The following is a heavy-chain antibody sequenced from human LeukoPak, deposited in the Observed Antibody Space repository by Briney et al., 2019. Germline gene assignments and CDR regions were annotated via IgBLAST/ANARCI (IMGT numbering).Heavy chain of an antibody. J-gene: IGHJ5*02. D-gene: IGHD2-2*01. V-gene: IGHV4-34*01. CDR2: INHSGNT. CDR1: GGSFSGYY. CDR3: ARSLVPAATQYNWFDP. Sequence: SETLSLTCAVYGGSFSGYYWSWIRQPPGKGLEWIGEINHSGNTNHNPSLKSRVTLSVDTSKNQFSLRLGSVTAADTALYYCARSLVPAATQYNWFDPWGQGTLVTVSS.